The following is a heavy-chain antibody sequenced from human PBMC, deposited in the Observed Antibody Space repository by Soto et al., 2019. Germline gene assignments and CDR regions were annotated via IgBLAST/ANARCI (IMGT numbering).Heavy chain of an antibody. CDR2: IVVGSGNT. D-gene: IGHD3-9*01. CDR1: GFTFTSSA. V-gene: IGHV1-58*01. J-gene: IGHJ6*02. Sequence: SVKVSCKASGFTFTSSAVQWVRQARGQRLEWIGWIVVGSGNTNYAQKFQERVTITRDMSTSTAYMELSSLRSEDTAVYYCSRYLIGYSDYYYGMDVWGQGTTVTVSS. CDR3: SRYLIGYSDYYYGMDV.